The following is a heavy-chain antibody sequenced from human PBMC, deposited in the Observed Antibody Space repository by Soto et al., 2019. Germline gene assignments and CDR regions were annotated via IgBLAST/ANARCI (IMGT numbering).Heavy chain of an antibody. CDR2: IGSSGSTI. Sequence: GGSLRLSCAASGFDFSTYSLNWVRQAPGKGLEWVSYIGSSGSTIYYADSVKGRFTISRDNAKNSLYLQMNSLRDEDTAVFYCAGGADRYSSIYFDPWGQGTLVTVSS. CDR1: GFDFSTYS. CDR3: AGGADRYSSIYFDP. J-gene: IGHJ4*02. D-gene: IGHD4-4*01. V-gene: IGHV3-48*02.